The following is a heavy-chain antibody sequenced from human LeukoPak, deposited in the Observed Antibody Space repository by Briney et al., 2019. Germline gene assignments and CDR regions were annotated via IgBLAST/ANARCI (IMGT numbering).Heavy chain of an antibody. CDR1: GGSISSGGYY. CDR2: IYYSGST. J-gene: IGHJ4*02. D-gene: IGHD3-16*02. CDR3: ARVWGSYRYTLDY. V-gene: IGHV4-61*08. Sequence: SEPLSLTCTVSGGSISSGGYYWRWIRQPPGKGLEWIGYIYYSGSTNYNPSLKSRVTISVDTSKNQFSLKLSSVTAADTAVYYCARVWGSYRYTLDYWGQGTLVTVSS.